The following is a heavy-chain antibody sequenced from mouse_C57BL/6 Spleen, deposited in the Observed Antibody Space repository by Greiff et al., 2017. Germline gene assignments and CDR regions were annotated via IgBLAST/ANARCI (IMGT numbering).Heavy chain of an antibody. CDR2: IYPSDSET. V-gene: IGHV1-61*01. J-gene: IGHJ3*01. D-gene: IGHD1-1*01. CDR1: GYTFTSYW. CDR3: AREGTYYYGSRGTWFAY. Sequence: QVHVKQPGAELVRPGSSVKLSCKASGYTFTSYWMDWVKQRPGQGLEWIGNIYPSDSETHYNQKFKDKATLTVDKSSSTAYMQLSSLTSEDSAGYYCAREGTYYYGSRGTWFAYWGQGTLVTVSA.